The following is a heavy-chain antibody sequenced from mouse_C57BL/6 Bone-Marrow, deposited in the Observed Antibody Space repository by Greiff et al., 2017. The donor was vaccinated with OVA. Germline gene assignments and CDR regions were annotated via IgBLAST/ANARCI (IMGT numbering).Heavy chain of an antibody. CDR2: IWSGGST. Sequence: VKVVESGPGLVQPSQSLSITCTVSGFSLTSYGVHWVRQSPGKGLEWLGVIWSGGSTDYNAAFISRLSISKDNSKSQVFFKMNSLQADDTAIYYCARKGTTVVATGAMDYWGQGTSVTVSS. CDR3: ARKGTTVVATGAMDY. CDR1: GFSLTSYG. D-gene: IGHD1-1*01. V-gene: IGHV2-2*01. J-gene: IGHJ4*01.